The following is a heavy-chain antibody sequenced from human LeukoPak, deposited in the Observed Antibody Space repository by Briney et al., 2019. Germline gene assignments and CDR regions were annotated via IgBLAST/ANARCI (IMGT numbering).Heavy chain of an antibody. V-gene: IGHV3-23*01. CDR1: GYTFSRYW. J-gene: IGHJ4*02. D-gene: IGHD3-3*01. Sequence: GGSLRLSCAASGYTFSRYWMHWVRQGPGKGLVWVSSLIGSGASAYYTDSVKGRFTISRDNSKDTLFLQMNSLRADDTAVYYCARDLPGLEWFGDWGQGVLVTVSS. CDR3: ARDLPGLEWFGD. CDR2: LIGSGASA.